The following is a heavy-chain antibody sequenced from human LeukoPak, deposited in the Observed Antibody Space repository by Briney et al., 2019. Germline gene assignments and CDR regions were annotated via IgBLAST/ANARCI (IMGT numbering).Heavy chain of an antibody. D-gene: IGHD6-13*01. Sequence: GGSLRLSCAASGFTFSSYEMNWVRQAPGKGLEWVSYISSCGSTIYYADSVKGRFTISRDNAKNSLYLQMNSLRAEDTAVYYCARAAIAAAGTPYYYGMDVWGQGTTVTVSS. CDR1: GFTFSSYE. V-gene: IGHV3-48*03. CDR2: ISSCGSTI. J-gene: IGHJ6*02. CDR3: ARAAIAAAGTPYYYGMDV.